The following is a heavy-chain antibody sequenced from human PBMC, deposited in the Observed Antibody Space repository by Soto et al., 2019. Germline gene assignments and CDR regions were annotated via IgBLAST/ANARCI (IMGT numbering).Heavy chain of an antibody. Sequence: SETLSLTCTVSGGSISSYYWSWIRQPPGKGLEWIGYVYYSGSTNYNPSLNSRVTISVATSKNQFSLKLSSVTAADTAVYYCAGYCVSASCYGRNAFDIWGQGTMVTVSS. J-gene: IGHJ3*02. D-gene: IGHD2-2*01. CDR2: VYYSGST. CDR1: GGSISSYY. CDR3: AGYCVSASCYGRNAFDI. V-gene: IGHV4-59*01.